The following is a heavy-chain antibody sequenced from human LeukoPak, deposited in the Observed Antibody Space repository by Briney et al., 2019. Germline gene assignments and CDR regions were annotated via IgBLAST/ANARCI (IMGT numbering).Heavy chain of an antibody. CDR2: INPNSGGT. Sequence: ASVKVSCKASGYTFTGYYMHWVRQAPGQGLEWMGWINPNSGGTNYAQKFQGRVTMTRDTSISTAYMELSRLRSDDTAVYYCARTRGSGYDYYFDYWGQGTLVTVSS. CDR1: GYTFTGYY. D-gene: IGHD5-12*01. J-gene: IGHJ4*02. V-gene: IGHV1-2*02. CDR3: ARTRGSGYDYYFDY.